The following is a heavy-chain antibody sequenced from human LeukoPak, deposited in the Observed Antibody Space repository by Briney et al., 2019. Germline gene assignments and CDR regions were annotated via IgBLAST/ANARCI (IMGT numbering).Heavy chain of an antibody. CDR2: ISRSGDST. D-gene: IGHD3-3*01. V-gene: IGHV3-23*01. Sequence: GALRLSFAASGFTFSSYVMSWVRRAPGKGLEWVSAISRSGDSTYYADSVKGRFTISRDNSKNTLYLQMNSLRAEDTAVYYCAKNFWSDKYYYYYMDVWGKGTTVTVSS. CDR3: AKNFWSDKYYYYYMDV. CDR1: GFTFSSYV. J-gene: IGHJ6*03.